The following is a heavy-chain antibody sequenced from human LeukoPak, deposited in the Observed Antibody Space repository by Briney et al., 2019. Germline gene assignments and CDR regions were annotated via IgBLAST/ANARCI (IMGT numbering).Heavy chain of an antibody. CDR1: GFSFSNYA. J-gene: IGHJ4*02. CDR2: VSGSGGST. CDR3: AKANYYDNSGYYYFDY. D-gene: IGHD3-22*01. Sequence: SGGSLRLSCAASGFSFSNYAMSWVRQAPGKGLEWVSGVSGSGGSTYYADSVQGRFTISRDKSKNTLYLQMNSLRVEDTALYYCAKANYYDNSGYYYFDYWGQGTLVTVSS. V-gene: IGHV3-23*01.